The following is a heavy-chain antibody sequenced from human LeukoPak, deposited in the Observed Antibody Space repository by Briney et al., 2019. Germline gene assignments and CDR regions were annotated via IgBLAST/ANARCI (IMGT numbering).Heavy chain of an antibody. D-gene: IGHD6-19*01. Sequence: GGSLRLSCAASGFTFSHYWMHWVRQVPGKGLVWVSHINNDGSSTTYADSVKGRFTISRDNARNTLYLQMNSLRAEDTALYYCAKDIAVDGTTFDYWGQGTLVTVSS. CDR1: GFTFSHYW. V-gene: IGHV3-74*01. CDR3: AKDIAVDGTTFDY. CDR2: INNDGSST. J-gene: IGHJ4*02.